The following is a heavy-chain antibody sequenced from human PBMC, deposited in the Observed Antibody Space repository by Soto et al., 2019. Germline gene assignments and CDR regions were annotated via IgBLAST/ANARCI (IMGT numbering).Heavy chain of an antibody. V-gene: IGHV3-23*01. J-gene: IGHJ4*02. CDR1: GFTFSNYA. CDR3: ARDYYKYYDSSGYYRSPAY. D-gene: IGHD3-22*01. Sequence: GGSLRLSCAASGFTFSNYAMTWVRQAPGKGLEWVSAISGSGGSPDYAASVKGRFTISRDNSRNTLFLQMNSLRAEDTAVYYCARDYYKYYDSSGYYRSPAYWGQGTLVTVSS. CDR2: ISGSGGSP.